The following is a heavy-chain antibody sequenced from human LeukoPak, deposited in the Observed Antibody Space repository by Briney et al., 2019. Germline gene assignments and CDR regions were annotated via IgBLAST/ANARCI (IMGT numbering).Heavy chain of an antibody. D-gene: IGHD6-19*01. Sequence: GGSLRLSCAASGFTFSSYSMNWVRQAPGKGLEWGSSISSSSSYIYYADSVKGRLTISRDNAKNSLYLQMNSLRAEDTAVYYCARDRGNVAGTRGYFDYWGQGTLVTVSS. CDR1: GFTFSSYS. CDR3: ARDRGNVAGTRGYFDY. J-gene: IGHJ4*02. CDR2: ISSSSSYI. V-gene: IGHV3-21*01.